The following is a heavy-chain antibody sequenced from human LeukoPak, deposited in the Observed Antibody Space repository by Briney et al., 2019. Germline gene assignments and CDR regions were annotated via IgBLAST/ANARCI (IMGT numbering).Heavy chain of an antibody. CDR2: ISGNGRTT. CDR3: AKDKFVPTYYYDSSGYTFDY. V-gene: IGHV3-23*01. J-gene: IGHJ4*02. CDR1: GFTFTTHA. D-gene: IGHD3-22*01. Sequence: PGGSLRLSCTASGFTFTTHAMTWVRQAPGKGPEWASSISGNGRTTYYSDSVRGRFTISRDNSKNTLYLQMNSLRAEDTAVYYCAKDKFVPTYYYDSSGYTFDYWGQGTLVTVSS.